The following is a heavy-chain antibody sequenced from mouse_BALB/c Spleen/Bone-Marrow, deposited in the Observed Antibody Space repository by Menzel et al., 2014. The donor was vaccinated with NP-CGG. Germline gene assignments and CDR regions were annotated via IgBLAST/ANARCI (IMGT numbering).Heavy chain of an antibody. J-gene: IGHJ2*01. CDR1: GFSLTSFG. Sequence: QVQLQQSGPGLVAPSQSRSITCTVSGFSLTSFGVHWVRQPPGKGLEWLGVIWAGGSTNYNSALMSRLSISKDNSQSQVFLKMNSLQTGDSAIYYCARAGSGFFDFWGQGTTLMVSS. V-gene: IGHV2-9*02. CDR2: IWAGGST. CDR3: ARAGSGFFDF. D-gene: IGHD3-1*01.